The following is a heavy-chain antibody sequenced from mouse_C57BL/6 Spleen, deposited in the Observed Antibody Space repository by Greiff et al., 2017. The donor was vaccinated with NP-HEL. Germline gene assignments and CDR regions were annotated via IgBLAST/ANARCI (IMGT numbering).Heavy chain of an antibody. CDR2: IYPGDGDT. CDR1: GYAFSSSW. CDR3: ASGNYYYGSGAMDY. V-gene: IGHV1-82*01. D-gene: IGHD1-1*01. J-gene: IGHJ4*01. Sequence: VQLQQSGPELVKPGASVKISCKASGYAFSSSWMNWVKQRPGKGLEWIGRIYPGDGDTNYNGKFKGKATLTADKSSSTAYMQLSSLTSEDSAVYFCASGNYYYGSGAMDYWGQGTSVTVSS.